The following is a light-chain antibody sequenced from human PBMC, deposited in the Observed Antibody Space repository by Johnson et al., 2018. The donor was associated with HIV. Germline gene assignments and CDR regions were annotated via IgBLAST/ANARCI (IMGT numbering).Light chain of an antibody. Sequence: QSVLTQPPSVSAAPGQKVTISCSGSSSNIGNNYVSWYQQLPGTAPKLLIYDNSRRPSGIPDRFSGSKSGTSATLGITGLQTGDEADYYCGTWDSSVRTAFFGTGTKVTVL. CDR2: DNS. CDR1: SSNIGNNY. V-gene: IGLV1-51*01. J-gene: IGLJ1*01. CDR3: GTWDSSVRTAF.